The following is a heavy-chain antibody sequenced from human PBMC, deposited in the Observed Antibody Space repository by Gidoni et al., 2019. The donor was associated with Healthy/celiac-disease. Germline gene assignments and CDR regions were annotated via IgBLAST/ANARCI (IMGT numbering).Heavy chain of an antibody. CDR1: GFTFSDYY. J-gene: IGHJ4*02. Sequence: LVKPGGSLRLSCAASGFTFSDYYMGWIRQAPGKGLEWVSYISSSSSYTNYADSVKGRFTISRDNAKNSLYLQMNSLRAEDTAVYYCARDSIVSRIAVAGQFDYWGQGTLVTVSS. CDR2: ISSSSSYT. CDR3: ARDSIVSRIAVAGQFDY. D-gene: IGHD6-19*01. V-gene: IGHV3-11*05.